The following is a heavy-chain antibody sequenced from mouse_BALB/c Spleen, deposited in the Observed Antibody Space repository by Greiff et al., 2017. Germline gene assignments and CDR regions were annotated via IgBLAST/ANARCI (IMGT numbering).Heavy chain of an antibody. D-gene: IGHD3-3*01. CDR1: GFTFSSYA. V-gene: IGHV5-6-5*01. J-gene: IGHJ1*01. Sequence: EVQVVESGGGLVKPGGSLKLSCAASGFTFSSYAMSWVRQTPEKRLEWVASISSGGSTYYPDSVKGRFTISRDNARNILYLQMSSLRSEDTAMYYCARGLEGGYFDVWGAGTTVTVSS. CDR3: ARGLEGGYFDV. CDR2: ISSGGST.